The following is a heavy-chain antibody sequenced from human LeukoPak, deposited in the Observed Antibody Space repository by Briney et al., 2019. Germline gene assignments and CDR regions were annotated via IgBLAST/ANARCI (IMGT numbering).Heavy chain of an antibody. CDR3: VRDAHCRGVACYSPYNWFDP. J-gene: IGHJ5*02. CDR2: VYYSGST. V-gene: IGHV4-39*07. Sequence: SETLSLTCTVSDGSISSSSYYWAWIRQPPGKGLEWIGSVYYSGSTYYNPSLKSRVTISVDTSKNQFSLNLSSVTAADTAVYYCVRDAHCRGVACYSPYNWFDPWGQGTLVTVSS. D-gene: IGHD2-15*01. CDR1: DGSISSSSYY.